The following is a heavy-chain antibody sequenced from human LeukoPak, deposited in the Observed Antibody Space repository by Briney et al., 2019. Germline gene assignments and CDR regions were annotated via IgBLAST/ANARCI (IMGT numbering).Heavy chain of an antibody. CDR1: GYTFTSYY. CDR3: ARDAPYRWLQLYYFDY. J-gene: IGHJ4*02. D-gene: IGHD5-24*01. Sequence: GASVKVSCKASGYTFTSYYMHWVRQAPGQGLEWMGIINPSGGSTSYAQKFQGRVTMTRDTSTSTVYMELSSLRSEDTAVYYCARDAPYRWLQLYYFDYWGQGTLVTVSS. CDR2: INPSGGST. V-gene: IGHV1-46*01.